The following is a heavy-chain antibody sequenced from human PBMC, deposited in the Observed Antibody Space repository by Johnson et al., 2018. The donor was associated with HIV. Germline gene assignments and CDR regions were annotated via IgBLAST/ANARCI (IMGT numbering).Heavy chain of an antibody. V-gene: IGHV3-30*03. Sequence: VQLVESGGGVVQPGRSLRLSCAASGFTFSSYGMHWVRQAPGKGLEWVAVISYDVSNKYYADSVKGRFTISRDNSNNTLYLQMNSLGAGDTALYFCAREESIVVVIAIQAFDIWGQGTMVTVSS. CDR2: ISYDVSNK. CDR1: GFTFSSYG. CDR3: AREESIVVVIAIQAFDI. D-gene: IGHD2-21*01. J-gene: IGHJ3*02.